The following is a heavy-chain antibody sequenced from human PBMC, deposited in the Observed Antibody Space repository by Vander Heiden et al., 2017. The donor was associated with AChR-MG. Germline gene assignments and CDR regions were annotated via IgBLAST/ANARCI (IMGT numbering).Heavy chain of an antibody. CDR3: ARGTGDFGQLLVDH. CDR1: GHIFTNYY. Sequence: QVSLVQSGAEMTRPGASVRIACKASGHIFTNYYIHWLRHAPGGAPGWMGITIPSDGKSTVAQKFRGRGSMSSDTSTSTVYWQMGSLTSDDTAIYYCARGTGDFGQLLVDHWGQGTSLTVSS. J-gene: IGHJ4*02. CDR2: TIPSDGKS. V-gene: IGHV1-46*01. D-gene: IGHD7-27*01.